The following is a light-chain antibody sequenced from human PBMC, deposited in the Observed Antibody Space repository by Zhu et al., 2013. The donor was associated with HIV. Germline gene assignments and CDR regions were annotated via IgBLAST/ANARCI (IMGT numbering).Light chain of an antibody. Sequence: EIVMTQSPATLSVSPGERATLSCRASQTVNINLAWYQQRPGQAPRLLIYDASTRATDVPDRFSGSGSGTEFTLTISSLQSEDFAVYYCQQYNNWPLTFGGGTKVEIK. V-gene: IGKV3-15*01. J-gene: IGKJ4*01. CDR1: QTVNIN. CDR3: QQYNNWPLT. CDR2: DAS.